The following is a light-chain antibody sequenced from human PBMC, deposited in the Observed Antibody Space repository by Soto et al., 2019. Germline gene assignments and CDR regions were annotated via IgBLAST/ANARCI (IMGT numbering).Light chain of an antibody. CDR2: GAS. Sequence: EIVMTQSPATLSVSPGERATLSCRASQSVSSNLAWYQQRPGQAPRLLIYGASTRATGIPARLSGSGSGTEFTLTISSLQSEDFAVYYCQQYGSSPSITFGQGTRLEIK. V-gene: IGKV3-15*01. J-gene: IGKJ5*01. CDR3: QQYGSSPSIT. CDR1: QSVSSN.